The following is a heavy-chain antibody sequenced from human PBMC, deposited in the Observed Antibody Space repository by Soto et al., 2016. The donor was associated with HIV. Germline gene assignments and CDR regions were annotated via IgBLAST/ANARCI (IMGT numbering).Heavy chain of an antibody. V-gene: IGHV1-69*10. CDR1: GDTFRKNV. CDR2: IIPIIDMT. Sequence: QVQLVQSGAEVKRPGSSVKVSCKASGDTFRKNVISWVRQAPGQGLEWMGEIIPIIDMTNYAQKFRGRVTMTRDTSISTVYMEMSRLRSDDTAVYYCANTLEGIYGDYGSFDFWGPRDSGHRLF. D-gene: IGHD4-17*01. CDR3: ANTLEGIYGDYGSFDF. J-gene: IGHJ3*01.